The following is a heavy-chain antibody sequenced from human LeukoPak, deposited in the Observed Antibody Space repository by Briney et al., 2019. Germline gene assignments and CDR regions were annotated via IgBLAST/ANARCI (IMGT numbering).Heavy chain of an antibody. CDR3: AKRKYYESGPFDF. CDR1: GFTFSSYA. CDR2: ISGSGGST. Sequence: GGSLRLSCAASGFTFSSYAMSWVRQARGKGLEWVSAISGSGGSTYYADSVKGRFTISRDNSKNTLYLQMNSLRAEDTAIYYCAKRKYYESGPFDFWGQGTLVTVSS. D-gene: IGHD2/OR15-2a*01. V-gene: IGHV3-23*01. J-gene: IGHJ4*02.